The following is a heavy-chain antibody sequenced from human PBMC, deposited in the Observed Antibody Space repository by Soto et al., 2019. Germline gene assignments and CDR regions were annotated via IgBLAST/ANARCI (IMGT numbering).Heavy chain of an antibody. CDR1: GINFSRSG. J-gene: IGHJ6*02. D-gene: IGHD1-7*01. V-gene: IGHV3-33*01. CDR3: ARDAGTTRMDV. CDR2: IWYDGSKE. Sequence: QVRLVESGGGVVQPGRSLRLSCAASGINFSRSGMHWVRQAPCKGLEWVAIIWYDGSKEYYADSVKGQFTISRDNSRNTVYLQMNSLRAEDTAVYYSARDAGTTRMDVWGQGTTVTVSS.